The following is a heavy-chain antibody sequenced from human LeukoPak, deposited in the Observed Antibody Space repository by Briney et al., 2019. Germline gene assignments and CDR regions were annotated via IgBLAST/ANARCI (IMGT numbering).Heavy chain of an antibody. J-gene: IGHJ4*02. D-gene: IGHD6-19*01. CDR3: ARDVGTSGWHTFDY. CDR2: TYYRSKWYN. V-gene: IGHV6-1*01. Sequence: SQTLSLTCGISGDSVSSNNGAWNWIRQSPSRGLEWLGRTYYRSKWYNDYAGSLQGRITISPDTSKNQFSLHLYSVTPEDTAVYYCARDVGTSGWHTFDYWGQGTLVTVSS. CDR1: GDSVSSNNGA.